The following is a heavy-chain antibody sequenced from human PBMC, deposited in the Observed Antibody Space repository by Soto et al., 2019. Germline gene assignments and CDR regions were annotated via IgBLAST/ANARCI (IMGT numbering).Heavy chain of an antibody. J-gene: IGHJ3*02. Sequence: GGSLRLSCAASGFTFSSYAMSWVRQAPGKGLEWVSTISGSGGSTYFADSVKGRFTISRDNSQNTLYLQMNSLRAEDTAVYYCAKDDQTCSGTSCYQDAFDIWGQGTMVTVSS. CDR1: GFTFSSYA. V-gene: IGHV3-23*01. CDR2: ISGSGGST. D-gene: IGHD2-15*01. CDR3: AKDDQTCSGTSCYQDAFDI.